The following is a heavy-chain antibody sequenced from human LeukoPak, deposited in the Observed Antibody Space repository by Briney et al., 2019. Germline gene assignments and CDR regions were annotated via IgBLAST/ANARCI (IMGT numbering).Heavy chain of an antibody. D-gene: IGHD3-10*01. CDR3: ATYGSGSYRFDP. J-gene: IGHJ5*02. CDR2: IHHSGST. Sequence: SETLSLTCTVSGGSISSGNYYWSWVRQHPGKGLEWIGYIHHSGSTYYNPSLKSRVIISVDTSKNQFSLKLNSVTAADTAVYYCATYGSGSYRFDPWGQGTLATVSS. V-gene: IGHV4-31*03. CDR1: GGSISSGNYY.